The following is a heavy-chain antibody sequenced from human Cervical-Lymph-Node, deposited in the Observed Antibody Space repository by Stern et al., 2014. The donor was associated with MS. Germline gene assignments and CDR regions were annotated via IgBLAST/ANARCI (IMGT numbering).Heavy chain of an antibody. J-gene: IGHJ4*02. D-gene: IGHD1-7*01. CDR1: GFNVSSHY. Sequence: EVQLLESGGGLIQPGGSLRLSCAASGFNVSSHYMSWVRQAPGKGLEWVSIIYSDESTYYADSVKGRFTISRDNSKHTLFLQMNSLRAEDTAVYYCATGGTWNSYYFDQWGQGTLVTVSS. CDR2: IYSDEST. CDR3: ATGGTWNSYYFDQ. V-gene: IGHV3-53*01.